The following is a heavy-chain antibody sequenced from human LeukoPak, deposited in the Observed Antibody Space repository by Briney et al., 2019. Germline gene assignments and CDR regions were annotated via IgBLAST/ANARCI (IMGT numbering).Heavy chain of an antibody. D-gene: IGHD3-22*01. J-gene: IGHJ3*02. Sequence: SETLSLTCTVSGDSISSYYWSWLRQPAGKGLEWIGRIYTSGSTNYNPSLKSRVTMSVDTSKNQFSLKLSSVTAADTAVYYCARDRDYYDSHAFDIWGQGTMVTVSS. CDR3: ARDRDYYDSHAFDI. CDR2: IYTSGST. CDR1: GDSISSYY. V-gene: IGHV4-4*07.